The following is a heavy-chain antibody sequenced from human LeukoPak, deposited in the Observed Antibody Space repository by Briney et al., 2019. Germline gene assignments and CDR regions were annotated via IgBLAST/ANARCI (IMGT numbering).Heavy chain of an antibody. CDR3: ERAIVRTGYSWDFDY. V-gene: IGHV1-46*01. CDR2: INPSDGTT. J-gene: IGHJ4*02. CDR1: GYTFTSCY. Sequence: ASVKVSCKASGYTFTSCYMHWVRQAPGQGLEWMGIINPSDGTTYYAQKFRGRVTMTRDTSTSTVYMDLSNLRSEGTAVYYCERAIVRTGYSWDFDYWGQGTLVTVSS. D-gene: IGHD5-18*01.